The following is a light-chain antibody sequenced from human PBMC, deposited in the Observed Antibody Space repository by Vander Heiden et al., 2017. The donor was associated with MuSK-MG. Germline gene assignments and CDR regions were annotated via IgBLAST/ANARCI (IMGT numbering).Light chain of an antibody. J-gene: IGKJ1*01. CDR2: VAA. Sequence: DIVLTRSPGTLFLSPGERATLSCRASQSVSSSHLDWYQQNPGQAPRPLIYVAASRANGIPDSLSCSGFGTELTLTIIRPESADFAAYYWQHDCRSQTFGQGTKVEIK. V-gene: IGKV3-20*01. CDR1: QSVSSSH. CDR3: QHDCRSQT.